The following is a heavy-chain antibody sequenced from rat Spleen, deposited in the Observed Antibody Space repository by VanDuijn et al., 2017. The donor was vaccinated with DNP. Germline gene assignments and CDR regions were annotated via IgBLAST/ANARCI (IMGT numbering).Heavy chain of an antibody. Sequence: EVQLVESGGGLVQPGRSLKLSCAASGFTFSDYYMAWVRQAPTKGLEWVAYISYDGDSIYHGDSVNGRFTISRDNGESSLYLQMNSLWSEDTATYYCTRGSSLPGYLDYWGQGVLVTVSS. J-gene: IGHJ2*01. D-gene: IGHD1-4*01. CDR3: TRGSSLPGYLDY. V-gene: IGHV5-20*01. CDR1: GFTFSDYY. CDR2: ISYDGDSI.